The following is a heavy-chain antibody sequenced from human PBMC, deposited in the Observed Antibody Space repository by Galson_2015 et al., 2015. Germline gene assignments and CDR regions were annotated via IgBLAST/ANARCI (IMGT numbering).Heavy chain of an antibody. V-gene: IGHV3-23*01. CDR3: ARQYFFDY. J-gene: IGHJ4*02. CDR2: IDISGGST. Sequence: SLRLSCAASGFTFNTYGMSWVRQAPGKGLEWVSAIDISGGSTYYADSVKGRFTISRDNSKNTLYLQMDSLRAEDTAVYYCARQYFFDYWGQGALVSVSS. CDR1: GFTFNTYG. D-gene: IGHD4-11*01.